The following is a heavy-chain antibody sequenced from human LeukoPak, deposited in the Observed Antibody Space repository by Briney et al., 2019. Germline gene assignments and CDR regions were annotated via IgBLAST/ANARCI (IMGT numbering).Heavy chain of an antibody. CDR3: AREGRVVPAARL. CDR2: IYYSGST. Sequence: SETLSLTCTVSGGSISSGDYYWSWIRQPPGKGLEWIGYIYYSGSTYYNPSLKSRVTISVDTYKNQFSLKLSSVTAADTAVYYCAREGRVVPAARLWGQGTMVTVSS. D-gene: IGHD2-2*01. V-gene: IGHV4-30-4*01. CDR1: GGSISSGDYY. J-gene: IGHJ3*01.